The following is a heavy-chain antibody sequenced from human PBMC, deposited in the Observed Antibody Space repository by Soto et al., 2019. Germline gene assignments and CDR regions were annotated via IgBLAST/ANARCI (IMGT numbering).Heavy chain of an antibody. J-gene: IGHJ6*02. CDR3: ARDGGCSGGSCYSYYYGMDV. D-gene: IGHD2-15*01. Sequence: GGSLTLSYAASGFTFSSYTMNWVRQAPGKGLEWVSSISSSSSYIYYADSVKGRFTISRDNAKNSLYLQMNSLRAEDTAVYYCARDGGCSGGSCYSYYYGMDVWGQGTTVTVS. V-gene: IGHV3-21*01. CDR2: ISSSSSYI. CDR1: GFTFSSYT.